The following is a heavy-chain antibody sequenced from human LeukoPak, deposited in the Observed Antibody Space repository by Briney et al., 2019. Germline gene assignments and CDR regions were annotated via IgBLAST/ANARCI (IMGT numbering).Heavy chain of an antibody. CDR1: GFTFSSYA. V-gene: IGHV3-23*01. CDR3: SKDRLGISGWYFDY. J-gene: IGHJ4*02. D-gene: IGHD6-19*01. Sequence: PGGSLRLSCAASGFTFSSYAMSWVRQAPGKGMGCISGFSGSGGSTYYAASVKGRFTISRDNSKNTLYLQINSLRAEDTAVYYCSKDRLGISGWYFDYWGQGTVVTVSS. CDR2: FSGSGGST.